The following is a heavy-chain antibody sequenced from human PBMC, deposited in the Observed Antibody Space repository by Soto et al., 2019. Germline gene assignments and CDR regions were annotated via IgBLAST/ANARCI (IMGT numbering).Heavy chain of an antibody. CDR2: IAHDGHT. CDR1: GVSITTSDL. Sequence: QLTESGPVLVRPSGTLSPPCDVSGVSITTSDLWTWARQFPGRGLEWIGEIAHDGHTNYNPSLSGRVTMSVDLSDRQFSLTVGSVNAPDTALYFCAGGRGYDYWGDAPLVTVSA. D-gene: IGHD5-12*01. V-gene: IGHV4-4*02. CDR3: AGGRGYDY. J-gene: IGHJ4*01.